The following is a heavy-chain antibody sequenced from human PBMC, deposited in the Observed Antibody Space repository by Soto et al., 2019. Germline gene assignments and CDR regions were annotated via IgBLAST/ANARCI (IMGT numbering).Heavy chain of an antibody. CDR1: GFTFSDYY. J-gene: IGHJ6*03. V-gene: IGHV3-11*01. D-gene: IGHD6-13*01. Sequence: QVQLVESGGGLVKPGGSLRLSCAASGFTFSDYYMSWVRQAPGKGLEWVSYISSSGSTIYYADSVKGRFTISRDNAKNSLYLQMNSMRAEYTVVYYCARAVAAAGYYSYFDYYMDVWGTGPRVTVSS. CDR3: ARAVAAAGYYSYFDYYMDV. CDR2: ISSSGSTI.